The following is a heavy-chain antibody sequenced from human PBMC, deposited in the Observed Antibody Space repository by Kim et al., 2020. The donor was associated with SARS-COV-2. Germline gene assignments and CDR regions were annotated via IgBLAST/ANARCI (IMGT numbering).Heavy chain of an antibody. Sequence: SETLSLTCTVSGGSISSSSYYWGWIRQPPGKGLEWIGSIYYSGSTYYNPSLKSRVTISVDTSKNQFSLKLSSVTAADTAVYYCARQGTSWSYYGMDVWGQGTTVTVSS. CDR1: GGSISSSSYY. CDR2: IYYSGST. V-gene: IGHV4-39*01. D-gene: IGHD6-13*01. CDR3: ARQGTSWSYYGMDV. J-gene: IGHJ6*02.